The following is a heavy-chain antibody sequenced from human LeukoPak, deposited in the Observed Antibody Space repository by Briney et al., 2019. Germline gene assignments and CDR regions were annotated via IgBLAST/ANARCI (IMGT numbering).Heavy chain of an antibody. D-gene: IGHD3-10*01. CDR2: INSDGSST. CDR1: GFTFSSYW. J-gene: IGHJ6*02. Sequence: PGGSLRLSCAASGFTFSSYWMHWVRQAPGKGLVWVSRINSDGSSTSYADSVKGRFTISRDNAKNTLYLQMNSLRAEDTAVYYCARDQRLLWFGKGWFPQDYYYYYGMDVWGQGTTVTVSS. V-gene: IGHV3-74*01. CDR3: ARDQRLLWFGKGWFPQDYYYYYGMDV.